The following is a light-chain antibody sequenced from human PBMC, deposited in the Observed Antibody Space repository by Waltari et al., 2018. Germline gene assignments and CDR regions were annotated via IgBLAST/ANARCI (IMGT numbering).Light chain of an antibody. Sequence: DIVMTQYPDYLAVSLGERATINCKSSQTLLYTSNNKNYLTCYQQKSGQPPKVLIFWASTRESGVAERFNGSGSGTDFTLTINSLQPEDVAVYFCQQYFSSPYTFGQGTKLEIK. J-gene: IGKJ2*01. CDR3: QQYFSSPYT. CDR2: WAS. V-gene: IGKV4-1*01. CDR1: QTLLYTSNNKNY.